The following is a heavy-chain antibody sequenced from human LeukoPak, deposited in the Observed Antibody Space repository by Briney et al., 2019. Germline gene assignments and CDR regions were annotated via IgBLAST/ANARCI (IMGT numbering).Heavy chain of an antibody. D-gene: IGHD2-15*01. CDR3: ATDIVVVVAAASRDY. CDR2: VDSEDGET. CDR1: GYTFTDYY. Sequence: APVKISCKVSGYTFTDYYMHWVQQAPGKGLEWMGLVDSEDGETIYAEKFQGRVTITADTSTDTAYMELSSLRSEDTAVYYCATDIVVVVAAASRDYWGQGTLVTVSS. V-gene: IGHV1-69-2*01. J-gene: IGHJ4*02.